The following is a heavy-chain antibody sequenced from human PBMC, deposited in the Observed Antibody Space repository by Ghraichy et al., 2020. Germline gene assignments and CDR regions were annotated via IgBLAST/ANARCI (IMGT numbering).Heavy chain of an antibody. J-gene: IGHJ4*02. CDR2: IKEDGSEK. D-gene: IGHD3/OR15-3a*01. CDR1: GFTFSSYW. CDR3: AKARGWTIDS. V-gene: IGHV3-7*05. Sequence: GGSLRLSCAASGFTFSSYWMHWVRQAPGKGLQWVATIKEDGSEKFYADSLKDRFTISRDNAKNSVFLQMNSLRDEDTALYYCAKARGWTIDSWGQGTLVTVSS.